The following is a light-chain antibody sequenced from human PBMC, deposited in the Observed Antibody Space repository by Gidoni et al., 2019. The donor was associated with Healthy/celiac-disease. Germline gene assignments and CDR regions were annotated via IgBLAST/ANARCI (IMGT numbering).Light chain of an antibody. CDR3: QSADSSGTNVV. V-gene: IGLV3-25*03. Sequence: SYELTQPPSVSVSPGQTARITCSGDALPKQYAYWYQQKPGQAPVLVIDKDSERPSGIPERFSGSSSGTTVTLTISGVQAEDEADYYCQSADSSGTNVVFGGGTKLTVL. CDR1: ALPKQY. CDR2: KDS. J-gene: IGLJ2*01.